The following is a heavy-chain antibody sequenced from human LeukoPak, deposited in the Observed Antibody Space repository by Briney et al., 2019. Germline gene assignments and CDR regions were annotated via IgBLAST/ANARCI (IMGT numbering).Heavy chain of an antibody. V-gene: IGHV3-21*01. D-gene: IGHD3-3*01. J-gene: IGHJ4*02. CDR2: ISSRSSYI. Sequence: GGSLRLSCAASGFTFSSYEMNWVRQAPGKGLEWVSSISSRSSYIFYADSVKGRFTISRDNAKKSLYLQMNSLRAEDTAVYYCASGVNYFDYWGQGTLVTVSS. CDR3: ASGVNYFDY. CDR1: GFTFSSYE.